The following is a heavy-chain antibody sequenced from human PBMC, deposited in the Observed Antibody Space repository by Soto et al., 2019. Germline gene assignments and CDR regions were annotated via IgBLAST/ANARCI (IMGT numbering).Heavy chain of an antibody. V-gene: IGHV1-69*08. D-gene: IGHD2-15*01. CDR1: GGTFSSYT. J-gene: IGHJ5*02. Sequence: QVQLVQSGAEVKKPGSSVKVSCKASGGTFSSYTISWVRQAPGQGLEWMGRIIPILGIANYAQKFQGRVTTTADKSTSTAYMELSSLRSEDTAVYYCARDGVGYCSGGSCYSGRWFDPWGQGTLVTVSS. CDR3: ARDGVGYCSGGSCYSGRWFDP. CDR2: IIPILGIA.